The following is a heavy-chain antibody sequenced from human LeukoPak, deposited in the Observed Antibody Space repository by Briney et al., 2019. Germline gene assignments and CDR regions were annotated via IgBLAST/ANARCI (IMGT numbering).Heavy chain of an antibody. CDR1: GFTFNTYA. J-gene: IGHJ5*02. CDR2: ISGSGGST. V-gene: IGHV3-23*01. D-gene: IGHD3-3*01. Sequence: PGGSLRLSCAGSGFTFNTYAMSWVRQAPGKGLEWVSGISGSGGSTYYADSVKGRFTIFRDNSKNTLYLQMNSLRAEDTAVFYCARSPTIFGSFDPWGQGTLVTVSS. CDR3: ARSPTIFGSFDP.